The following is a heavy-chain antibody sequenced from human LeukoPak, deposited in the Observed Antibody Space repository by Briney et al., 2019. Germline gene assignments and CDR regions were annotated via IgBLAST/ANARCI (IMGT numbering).Heavy chain of an antibody. V-gene: IGHV4-34*01. D-gene: IGHD3-16*02. CDR3: ATQPIWGSYRPFDY. CDR1: GGSFSGYY. J-gene: IGHJ4*02. CDR2: INHSGST. Sequence: ASETLSLTCAVYGGSFSGYYWSWIRQPPGKGLEWIGEINHSGSTNYNPSLKSRVTISVDTPKNQFSLKLSSVTAADTAVYYCATQPIWGSYRPFDYWGQGTLVTVSS.